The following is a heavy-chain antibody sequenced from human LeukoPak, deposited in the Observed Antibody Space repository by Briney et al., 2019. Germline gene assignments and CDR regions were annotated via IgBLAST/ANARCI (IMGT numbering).Heavy chain of an antibody. CDR1: GYSISSGYY. Sequence: PSETLSLTCAVSGYSISSGYYWAWIRQPPGQGLEWFGSIYHSGSTYYNPSLKSRVTISVDTSKNQFSLKLSSVTAADTAVYYCARTYNWNHGRYYFEYWGQGTLVTVSS. D-gene: IGHD1-14*01. CDR3: ARTYNWNHGRYYFEY. J-gene: IGHJ4*02. V-gene: IGHV4-38-2*01. CDR2: IYHSGST.